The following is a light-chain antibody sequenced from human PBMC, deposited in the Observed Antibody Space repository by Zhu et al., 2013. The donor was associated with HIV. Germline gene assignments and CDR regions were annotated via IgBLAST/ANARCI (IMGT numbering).Light chain of an antibody. J-gene: IGLJ3*02. V-gene: IGLV1-40*01. Sequence: QSALTQPPSVSGAPGQRVTISCTGSSSNIGTHYDVHWYQQLPGTAPKLLIYGNRNRPSGVPDRFSGSKSGTSASLAISGLQSEDEADYYCATWDDSLNGWVFGGGTKLTVL. CDR3: ATWDDSLNGWV. CDR2: GNR. CDR1: SSNIGTHYD.